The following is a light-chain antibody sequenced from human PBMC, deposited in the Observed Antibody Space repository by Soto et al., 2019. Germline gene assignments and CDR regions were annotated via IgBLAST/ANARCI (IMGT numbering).Light chain of an antibody. CDR1: QSVSSY. CDR2: GAS. CDR3: QLYNNWPRT. J-gene: IGKJ1*01. Sequence: EIVLTQSTATLSLSPGERATLSCRASQSVSSYLAWYQQKPGQAPRLLIYGASTRATGIPARFSGSGSGTGFTLTISSLQSEDFAVYYCQLYNNWPRTFGQGTKVDIK. V-gene: IGKV3-15*01.